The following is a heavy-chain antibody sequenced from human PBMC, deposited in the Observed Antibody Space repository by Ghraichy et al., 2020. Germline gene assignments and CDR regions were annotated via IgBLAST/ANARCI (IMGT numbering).Heavy chain of an antibody. CDR3: ARDWKNNVVIDY. J-gene: IGHJ4*02. Sequence: GGSLRLSCAASGFTFNNYWMSWVRQAPGKGLEWVANIKQDGSEKNYVDSVKGRFTISRDNAKNSLYLQMDSLRAEDTAVYFCARDWKNNVVIDYWGQGTLVTVSS. CDR1: GFTFNNYW. CDR2: IKQDGSEK. V-gene: IGHV3-7*01. D-gene: IGHD2-15*01.